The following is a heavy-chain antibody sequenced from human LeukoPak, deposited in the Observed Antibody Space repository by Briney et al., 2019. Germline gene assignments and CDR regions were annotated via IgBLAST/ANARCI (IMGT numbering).Heavy chain of an antibody. V-gene: IGHV4-59*12. CDR2: IYHSGST. D-gene: IGHD6-19*01. Sequence: SETLSLTCTVSGGSISSYYWSWIRQPPGKGLEWIGEIYHSGSTNYNPSLKSRVTISVDKSKNQFSLKLSSVTAADTAVYYCARVLGSGWYGHDAFDIWGQGTMVTVSS. J-gene: IGHJ3*02. CDR3: ARVLGSGWYGHDAFDI. CDR1: GGSISSYY.